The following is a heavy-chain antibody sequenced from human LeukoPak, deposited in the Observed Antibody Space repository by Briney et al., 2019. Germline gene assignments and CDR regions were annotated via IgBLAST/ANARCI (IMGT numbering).Heavy chain of an antibody. CDR1: GYTFTSYD. CDR2: MKLNSGNP. J-gene: IGHJ3*02. D-gene: IGHD3-16*02. V-gene: IGHV1-8*01. CDR3: ARPQLYDYVWGSYRSSFAFDI. Sequence: ASVKVSCKASGYTFTSYDINWVRQAPGQGLEWMGWMKLNSGNPGYAQKFQGRVTMTRNTSISTAYMELSSLRSEDTAVYYCARPQLYDYVWGSYRSSFAFDIWGQGTMVTVSS.